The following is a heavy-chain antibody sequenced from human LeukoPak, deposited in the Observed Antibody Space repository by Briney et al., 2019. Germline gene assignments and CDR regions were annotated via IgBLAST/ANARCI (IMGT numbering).Heavy chain of an antibody. CDR3: AKEPASGSCFDY. D-gene: IGHD3-10*01. Sequence: GGSLRLSCTASGYTFNSYAMSWVRQAPGKGLEWVSGISGSGTSTHYADSVKGRFTISRDNSKNTLYLQMNSLRAEDTALYYCAKEPASGSCFDYWGQGTLVTVSS. CDR2: ISGSGTST. V-gene: IGHV3-23*01. CDR1: GYTFNSYA. J-gene: IGHJ4*02.